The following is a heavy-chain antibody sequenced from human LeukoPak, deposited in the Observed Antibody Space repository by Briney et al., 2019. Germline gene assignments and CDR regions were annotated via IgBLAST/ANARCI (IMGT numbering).Heavy chain of an antibody. J-gene: IGHJ4*02. CDR3: ARLVPPYGSGSPHPHHFDY. D-gene: IGHD3-10*01. V-gene: IGHV4-39*01. CDR1: GSSISRTNYY. Sequence: PSETLSLTCTVSGSSISRTNYYWGWIRQPTGQGLESIGSIYYRYRYDYNPFLKSRVTIFVDTSKNQFSLHLNSVTAADTAKYYCARLVPPYGSGSPHPHHFDYWGQGTLVIVST. CDR2: IYYRYRY.